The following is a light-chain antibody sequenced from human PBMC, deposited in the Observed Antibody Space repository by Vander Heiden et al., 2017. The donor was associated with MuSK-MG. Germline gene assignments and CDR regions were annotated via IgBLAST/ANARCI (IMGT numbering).Light chain of an antibody. V-gene: IGKV3-15*01. CDR3: QQYHNWPLT. CDR1: QSVSSS. CDR2: GSS. J-gene: IGKJ4*01. Sequence: EIVMTQSPATLTVSPGESATLSCRASQSVSSSLAWYQQKPAQAPRLLIYGSSTRATGIPARFSGSGSGTEFTFTISSLQSEDFAIYFCQQYHNWPLTFGGGTKVEIK.